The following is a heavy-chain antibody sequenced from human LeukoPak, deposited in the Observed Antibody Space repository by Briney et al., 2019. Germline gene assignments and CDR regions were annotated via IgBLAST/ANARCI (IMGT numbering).Heavy chain of an antibody. CDR3: AKDINSSRYGGLAY. V-gene: IGHV3-43*02. J-gene: IGHJ4*02. CDR1: GFTFDDYA. CDR2: ISGDGGST. D-gene: IGHD6-13*01. Sequence: GGSLRLSCAASGFTFDDYAMHWVRQAPGKGLEWVSLISGDGGSTYYADSVKDRFTISRDNSKNSLYLQMNSLRTEDTALYYCAKDINSSRYGGLAYWGQGTLVTVSS.